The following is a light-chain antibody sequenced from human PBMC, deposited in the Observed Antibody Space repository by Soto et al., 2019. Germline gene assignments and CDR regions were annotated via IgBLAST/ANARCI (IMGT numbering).Light chain of an antibody. CDR2: GAS. V-gene: IGKV1-17*03. CDR1: QGISHY. CDR3: LQHNTYPLT. J-gene: IGKJ4*01. Sequence: DIQMTQSPSAVSASVGERVTITCRASQGISHYLAWYQQRPGRVPKRLIYGASTLESGVPSRFSGSGSGTEFTLTISSLQPEDFGTYYCLQHNTYPLTFGGGTKEE.